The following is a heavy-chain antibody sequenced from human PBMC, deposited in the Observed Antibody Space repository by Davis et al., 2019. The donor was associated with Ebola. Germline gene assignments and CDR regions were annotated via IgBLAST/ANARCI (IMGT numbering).Heavy chain of an antibody. CDR3: AGDSDDYSFDY. CDR1: GSTLSSYW. D-gene: IGHD4-11*01. CDR2: INSDGSST. Sequence: GESLKIPCAASGSTLSSYWMHWVRQAPGKGLVWVSRINSDGSSTSYADSVKGRFSISRDNSKNTLYLQMNSLRPEDTAVYYCAGDSDDYSFDYWGQGTLVTVSS. J-gene: IGHJ4*02. V-gene: IGHV3-74*01.